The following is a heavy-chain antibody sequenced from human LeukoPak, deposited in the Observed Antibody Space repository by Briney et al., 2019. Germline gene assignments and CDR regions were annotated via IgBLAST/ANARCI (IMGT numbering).Heavy chain of an antibody. CDR2: IYTSGST. V-gene: IGHV4-61*02. D-gene: IGHD4-17*01. CDR1: GGSISSGSYY. Sequence: SQTLSLTCTVSGGSISSGSYYWSWIRQLAGKGLEWIGRIYTSGSTNYNPSLKSRVTISVDTSKNQFSLKLSSVTAADTAVYYCASLRRVTVTNSYNWFDPWGQGTLVTVSS. CDR3: ASLRRVTVTNSYNWFDP. J-gene: IGHJ5*02.